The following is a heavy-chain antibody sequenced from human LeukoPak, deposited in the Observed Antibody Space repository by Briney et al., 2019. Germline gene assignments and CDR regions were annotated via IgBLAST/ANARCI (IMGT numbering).Heavy chain of an antibody. Sequence: SVKVSCKASGGTFSSYAISWVRQAPGQGLEWMGGIIPIFGTANYAQKFQGRVTITAVESMRTAYMELSGLRSEDTAVYYCARGWLAETTVITPYNYWGQGTLVTVSS. V-gene: IGHV1-69*13. CDR1: GGTFSSYA. D-gene: IGHD4-23*01. CDR2: IIPIFGTA. J-gene: IGHJ4*02. CDR3: ARGWLAETTVITPYNY.